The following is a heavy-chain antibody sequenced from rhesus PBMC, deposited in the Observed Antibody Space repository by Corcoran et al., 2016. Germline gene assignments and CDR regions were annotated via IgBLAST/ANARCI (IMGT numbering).Heavy chain of an antibody. V-gene: IGHV4S10*01. CDR1: GGSISDSYW. D-gene: IGHD4-11*01. J-gene: IGHJ4*01. Sequence: QVQLQESGPGVVKPSETLSLTCAVSGGSISDSYWWSWIRQPPGKGLGWIGYIYGSTTSTNYNPSLKSRVTISKDTSKSQFSLKLNSVTAADTAVYYCARGAYHWGQGVLVTVSS. CDR2: IYGSTTST. CDR3: ARGAYH.